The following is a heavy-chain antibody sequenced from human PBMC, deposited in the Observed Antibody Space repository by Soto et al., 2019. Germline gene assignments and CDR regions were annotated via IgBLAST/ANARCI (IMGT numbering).Heavy chain of an antibody. CDR1: GGTFSSYA. V-gene: IGHV1-69*01. D-gene: IGHD6-19*01. CDR3: ARGVIAVAGTGAFYYDGMDV. J-gene: IGHJ6*02. CDR2: IIPIFGTA. Sequence: QVQLVQSGAEVKKPGSSVKVSCKASGGTFSSYAISWVRQAPGQGLEWMGGIIPIFGTANYAQKFQGRVTITADESTSTAYMELSSLRSEDTAVYYCARGVIAVAGTGAFYYDGMDVWGQGTTVTVSS.